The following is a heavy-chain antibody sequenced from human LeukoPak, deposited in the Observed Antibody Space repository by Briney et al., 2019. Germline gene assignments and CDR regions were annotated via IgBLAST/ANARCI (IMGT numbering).Heavy chain of an antibody. D-gene: IGHD6-19*01. V-gene: IGHV3-23*01. J-gene: IGHJ4*02. CDR2: ISGSGGST. CDR1: GFTFSSYA. Sequence: AGGSLRLSCAASGFTFSSYAMSWVRQAPGKGLEWVSAISGSGGSTYYAGSVKGRFTVSRDNSKNTLYLQMNSLRAEDTAVYYCAKDSGGSGWYYFDYWGQGTLVTVSS. CDR3: AKDSGGSGWYYFDY.